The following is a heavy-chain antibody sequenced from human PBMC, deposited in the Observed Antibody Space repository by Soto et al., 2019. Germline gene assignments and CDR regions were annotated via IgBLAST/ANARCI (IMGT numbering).Heavy chain of an antibody. J-gene: IGHJ4*02. Sequence: ASVKVSCKASGYTFTNYAMHWMRQAPGQRLEWMGWINTGNGNTKYSQKFQGRVTITRDTSASTAYVELSSLRTEDTAVYYCARHIRDGFHYFDYWGQGTLVTVS. CDR1: GYTFTNYA. CDR3: ARHIRDGFHYFDY. CDR2: INTGNGNT. V-gene: IGHV1-3*04. D-gene: IGHD2-21*01.